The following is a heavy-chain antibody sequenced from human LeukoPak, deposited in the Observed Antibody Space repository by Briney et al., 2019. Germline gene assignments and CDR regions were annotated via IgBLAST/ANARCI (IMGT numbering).Heavy chain of an antibody. D-gene: IGHD6-19*01. Sequence: GSLRLSCVASKIIFSGYGTHWVRQAPGKGLEWVAFIRYDGTNKYYTDSVKGRFTISRDSSKNTLYLQMNSLRDDDTAVYYCAKVGSGWYGVDYWGQGTLVTVSS. V-gene: IGHV3-30*02. CDR2: IRYDGTNK. CDR1: KIIFSGYG. CDR3: AKVGSGWYGVDY. J-gene: IGHJ4*02.